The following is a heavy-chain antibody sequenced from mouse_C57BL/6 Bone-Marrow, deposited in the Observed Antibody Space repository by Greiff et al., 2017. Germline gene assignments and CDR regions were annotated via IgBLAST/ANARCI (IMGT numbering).Heavy chain of an antibody. V-gene: IGHV1-53*01. Sequence: VQLQQPGTELVKPGASVKLSCKASGYTFTSYWMHWVKQRPGQGLEWIGNINPSNGGTNYNEKFKSKATLTVDKSSSTAYMQLSSLTSEDSAVYYCASWDYYGSSPYGYFDVWGTGATGTVSS. CDR2: INPSNGGT. D-gene: IGHD1-1*01. J-gene: IGHJ1*03. CDR3: ASWDYYGSSPYGYFDV. CDR1: GYTFTSYW.